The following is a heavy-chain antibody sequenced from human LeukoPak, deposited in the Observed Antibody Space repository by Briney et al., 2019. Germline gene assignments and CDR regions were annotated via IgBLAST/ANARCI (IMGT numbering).Heavy chain of an antibody. CDR3: ARKGLAVAAGLDY. D-gene: IGHD6-19*01. J-gene: IGHJ4*02. V-gene: IGHV3-48*01. CDR1: GFTFSNYN. CDR2: ISTSSSTI. Sequence: GGSLRLSCAASGFTFSNYNMNWVGRAPGKGLEWISYISTSSSTIYYAASVKGRFTISRDNANNSLYLQMNNLRAEDTAIYYCARKGLAVAAGLDYWGQGTLVTVSS.